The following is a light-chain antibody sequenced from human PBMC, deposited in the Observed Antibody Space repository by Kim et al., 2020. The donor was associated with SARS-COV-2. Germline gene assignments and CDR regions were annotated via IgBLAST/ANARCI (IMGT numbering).Light chain of an antibody. CDR2: EDN. J-gene: IGLJ3*02. CDR3: QSYDSSNPTWV. Sequence: LTQPHSVSESPGKTVTISCTRSSGSIASNYVQWYQQRPGSSPTTVIYEDNQRPSGVPDRFSGSFDSSSNSASLTISGLKTEDEADYYCQSYDSSNPTWVFGGGTQLTVL. V-gene: IGLV6-57*01. CDR1: SGSIASNY.